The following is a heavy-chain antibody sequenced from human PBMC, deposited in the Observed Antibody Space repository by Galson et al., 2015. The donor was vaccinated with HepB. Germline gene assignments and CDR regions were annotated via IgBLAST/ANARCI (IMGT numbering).Heavy chain of an antibody. CDR2: TYYRSKWYN. CDR1: GDSVSSISAA. Sequence: CAISGDSVSSISAAWNWIRQSPSRGLEWLGRTYYRSKWYNDYAVSVKSRITINPDTSKNQFSLQLNSVTPEDTAVYYCARDYYDSSGYYPYNWFDPWGQGTLVTVSS. J-gene: IGHJ5*02. CDR3: ARDYYDSSGYYPYNWFDP. D-gene: IGHD3-22*01. V-gene: IGHV6-1*01.